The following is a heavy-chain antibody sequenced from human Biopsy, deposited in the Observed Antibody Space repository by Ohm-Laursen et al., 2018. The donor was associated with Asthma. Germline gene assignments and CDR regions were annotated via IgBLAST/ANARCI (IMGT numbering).Heavy chain of an antibody. J-gene: IGHJ4*02. V-gene: IGHV3-23*01. Sequence: SLRLSCSASGFNFGNYAMAWVRQAPGKGLEWVSTISGSSIIIHYGGSVKGRFTISRDNSKNTLYLQMNSLRTEDTAVYYCAKRRGYSGHDNDYWGQGTLVSVSS. CDR2: ISGSSIII. CDR1: GFNFGNYA. CDR3: AKRRGYSGHDNDY. D-gene: IGHD5-12*01.